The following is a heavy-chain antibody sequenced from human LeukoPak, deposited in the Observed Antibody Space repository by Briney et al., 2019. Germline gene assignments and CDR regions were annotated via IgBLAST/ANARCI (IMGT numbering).Heavy chain of an antibody. CDR2: ISYDGSNK. CDR3: ARDGASSGWYLYYFDY. V-gene: IGHV3-30*04. J-gene: IGHJ4*02. Sequence: PGGSLRLSCAASGFTFSSYAMHWVRQAPGKGLEWVAVISYDGSNKYYADSVKGRFTISRDNSKNTLYLQMNSLRAEDTAVYYCARDGASSGWYLYYFDYWGQGTLVTVSS. CDR1: GFTFSSYA. D-gene: IGHD6-19*01.